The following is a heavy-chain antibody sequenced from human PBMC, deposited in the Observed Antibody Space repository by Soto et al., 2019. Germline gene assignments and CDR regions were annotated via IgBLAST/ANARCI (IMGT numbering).Heavy chain of an antibody. J-gene: IGHJ1*01. V-gene: IGHV3-23*01. CDR3: AKDSPSVVVAATPPAEYFQH. D-gene: IGHD2-15*01. CDR2: ISGSGGST. CDR1: GFTFISYA. Sequence: GSLRLSCAASGFTFISYAMSWVRQAPGKGLEWVSAISGSGGSTYYADSVKGRFTISRDNSKNTLYLQMNSLRAEDTAVYYCAKDSPSVVVAATPPAEYFQHWGQGTLVTVSS.